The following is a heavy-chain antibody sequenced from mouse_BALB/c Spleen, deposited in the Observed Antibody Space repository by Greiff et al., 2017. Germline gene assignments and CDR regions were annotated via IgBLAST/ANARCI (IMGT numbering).Heavy chain of an antibody. J-gene: IGHJ4*01. CDR3: ARRDYGYVMDY. Sequence: EVKLVESGGDLVKPGGSLKLSCAASGFTFSSYGMSWVRQTPDKRLEWVATISSGGSYTYYPDSVKGRFTISRDNAKNTLYLQMSSLRSEDTAMYYCARRDYGYVMDYWGQGTSVTVSS. V-gene: IGHV5-6*01. D-gene: IGHD1-2*01. CDR1: GFTFSSYG. CDR2: ISSGGSYT.